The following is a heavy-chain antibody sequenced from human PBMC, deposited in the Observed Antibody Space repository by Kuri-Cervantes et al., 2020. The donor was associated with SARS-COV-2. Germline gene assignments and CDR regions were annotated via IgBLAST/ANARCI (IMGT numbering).Heavy chain of an antibody. V-gene: IGHV4-59*08. CDR3: ARHNYDFWSGPVDY. Sequence: SETLSLTCTVSGEPISNYYWSWIRQPPGKGLEWIGHIYYNGSTNYNPSLKSRVTISVDTSKNQFSLKLSSVTAADTAVYYCARHNYDFWSGPVDYWGQGTLVTVSS. CDR2: IYYNGST. CDR1: GEPISNYY. D-gene: IGHD3-3*01. J-gene: IGHJ4*02.